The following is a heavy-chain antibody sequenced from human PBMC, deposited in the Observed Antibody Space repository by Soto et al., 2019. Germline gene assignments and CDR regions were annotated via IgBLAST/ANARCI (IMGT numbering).Heavy chain of an antibody. Sequence: QVTLKESGPVLVNPTETLTLTCTVSGFSLSNARMGVSWIRQPPGKALEWLAHIFSNDEKSYSTSLKSRLTISKDTSKSQVVLTMTNIDPVDTATYYCARMGDFWSGYYYTFDYWGQGTLVTVSS. V-gene: IGHV2-26*01. CDR2: IFSNDEK. CDR3: ARMGDFWSGYYYTFDY. J-gene: IGHJ4*02. CDR1: GFSLSNARMG. D-gene: IGHD3-3*01.